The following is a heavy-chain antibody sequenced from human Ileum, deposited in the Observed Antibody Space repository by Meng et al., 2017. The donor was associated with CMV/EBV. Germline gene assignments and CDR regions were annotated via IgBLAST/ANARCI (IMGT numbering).Heavy chain of an antibody. D-gene: IGHD6-19*01. V-gene: IGHV4-30-4*01. CDR1: GHSIISGDCC. CDR2: IDTRGST. J-gene: IGHJ4*02. CDR3: ARGYSSGWNYFHY. Sequence: LLQSGPGVVSPSQTLSVTCQASGHSIISGDCCWSWIRQPPGKGLEYIGYIDTRGSTYYNPSLKSRVTMSMDTSKNQFSLKLTSVTAADTAVYYCARGYSSGWNYFHYWGQGTLVTVSS.